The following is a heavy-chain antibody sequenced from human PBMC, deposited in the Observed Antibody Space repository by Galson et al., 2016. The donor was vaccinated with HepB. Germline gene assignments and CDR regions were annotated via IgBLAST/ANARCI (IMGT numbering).Heavy chain of an antibody. V-gene: IGHV3-49*03. CDR2: IRSKVYGGTT. D-gene: IGHD3-10*01. CDR3: TRDSEGVWFGGRMDY. J-gene: IGHJ4*02. Sequence: SLRLSCATSGFTFGHYGLSWFRQAPGKGLEWVGFIRSKVYGGTTEYAASVKGRFTISRDDSKSIAYLQMNSLKTADTAVYYCTRDSEGVWFGGRMDYWGQGTLVTVSS. CDR1: GFTFGHYG.